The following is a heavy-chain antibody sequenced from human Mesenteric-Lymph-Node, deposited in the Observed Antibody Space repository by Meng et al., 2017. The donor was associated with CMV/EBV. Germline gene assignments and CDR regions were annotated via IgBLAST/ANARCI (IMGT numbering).Heavy chain of an antibody. CDR3: AREKPMTVSVDDAFDI. CDR2: INPDSGGT. D-gene: IGHD5/OR15-5a*01. CDR1: GYTFTDYY. Sequence: ASVKVSCKASGYTFTDYYMHWVRQAPGQGLEWMGWINPDSGGTKSAQKFQGRITMTRDTSISTAYMELSRLISDDTAVYYCAREKPMTVSVDDAFDIWGQGTMVTVSS. J-gene: IGHJ3*02. V-gene: IGHV1-2*02.